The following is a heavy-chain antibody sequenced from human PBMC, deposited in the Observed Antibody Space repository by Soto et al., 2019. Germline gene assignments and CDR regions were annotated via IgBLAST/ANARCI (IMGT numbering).Heavy chain of an antibody. CDR1: GFTLSSYA. J-gene: IGHJ3*02. V-gene: IGHV3-23*01. CDR2: ISGSGVTT. Sequence: EMQLLESGGDLVEPGGSLRLSCAASGFTLSSYAMTWVRQAPGKGLEYISAISGSGVTTYYADSMKGRFTISRDNSKNTLYLQMNCLRAEDTAVYYCAKDRDDIGMVDAFEIWGQGTMVTVSS. CDR3: AKDRDDIGMVDAFEI. D-gene: IGHD3-9*01.